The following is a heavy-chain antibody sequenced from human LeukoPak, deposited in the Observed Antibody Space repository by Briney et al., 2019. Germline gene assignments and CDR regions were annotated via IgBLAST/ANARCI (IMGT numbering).Heavy chain of an antibody. CDR2: IGGGGGST. D-gene: IGHD2-21*01. CDR3: AKDLWKPDY. J-gene: IGHJ4*02. V-gene: IGHV3-23*01. Sequence: GGSLRLSCAASGFTFGIYAMNWVRQAPGKGLEWVSSIGGGGGSTYYADSVEGRFTISREDSKNTLYLQMNSLRSKDTAVYYCAKDLWKPDYWGQGTLVTVSS. CDR1: GFTFGIYA.